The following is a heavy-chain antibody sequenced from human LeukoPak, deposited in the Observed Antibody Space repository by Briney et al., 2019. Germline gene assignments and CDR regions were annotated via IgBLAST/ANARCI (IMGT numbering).Heavy chain of an antibody. Sequence: ASVKVSCKASGYIFSSYDINWVRQATGQGLEWMGIINPSGGSTSYAQKFQGRVTMTRDTSTSTVYMELSSLRSEDTAVYYCARLPNYYDSSGRDYWGQGTLVTVSS. V-gene: IGHV1-46*01. CDR3: ARLPNYYDSSGRDY. D-gene: IGHD3-22*01. J-gene: IGHJ4*02. CDR2: INPSGGST. CDR1: GYIFSSYD.